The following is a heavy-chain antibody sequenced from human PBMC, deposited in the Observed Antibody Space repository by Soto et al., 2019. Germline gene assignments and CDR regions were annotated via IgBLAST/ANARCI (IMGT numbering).Heavy chain of an antibody. V-gene: IGHV1-46*03. CDR1: GYPFTTYY. D-gene: IGHD2-21*02. CDR3: ARGGHIAVVTDSFDS. Sequence: GASVKVSCKSSGYPFTTYYLHWVRQAPGQGLEWMGMIHPSGGGSTYAQKFLGRVTMTMDSSTSTVFMELTSLRSADTAVYYCARGGHIAVVTDSFDSWGQGTLVTVSS. CDR2: IHPSGGGS. J-gene: IGHJ4*02.